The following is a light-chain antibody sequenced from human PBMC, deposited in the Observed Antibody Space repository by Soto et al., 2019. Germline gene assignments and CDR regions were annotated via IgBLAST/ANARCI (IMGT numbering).Light chain of an antibody. CDR2: GPS. CDR3: QQWIRWT. V-gene: IGKV3-15*01. J-gene: IGKJ1*01. CDR1: ESVGTN. Sequence: EIVMTQSPDTLSVSTGDRATLSCRASESVGTNVAWFQQRPGQAPRLLIYGPSTRVAGIPARFSGSGSETEFTLTISSLQSEDFAIYHCQQWIRWTFGQGTRLELK.